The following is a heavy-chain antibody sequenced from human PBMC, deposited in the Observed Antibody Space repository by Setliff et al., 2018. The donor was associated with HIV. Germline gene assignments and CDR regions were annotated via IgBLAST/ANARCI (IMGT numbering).Heavy chain of an antibody. J-gene: IGHJ6*02. CDR1: GFTFSSYM. V-gene: IGHV3-23*01. CDR2: ISGSGGTT. Sequence: PGGSLRLSCAASGFTFSSYMMNWVRQAPGKGLEWVSAISGSGGTTYYAESVKGRFTISRDNSKNTLYLQMNSLRAEDTAVHYCAKDQGITVGAAVYYYFYAMDVWGQGTSVTVSS. D-gene: IGHD6-19*01. CDR3: AKDQGITVGAAVYYYFYAMDV.